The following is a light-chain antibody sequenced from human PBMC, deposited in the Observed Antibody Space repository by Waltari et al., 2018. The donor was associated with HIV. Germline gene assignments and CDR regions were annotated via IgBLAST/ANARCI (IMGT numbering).Light chain of an antibody. CDR1: KNVHRDY. CDR2: GTS. J-gene: IGKJ2*01. Sequence: VLKQSPGSLSLSPGYSVSLSCRASKNVHRDYLAWYQQRRGQPPTLLVSGTSVRAPGVPDRFSGSGSGTVFTLTINRLEPEDFTTYLCQQFDDWEYTFGQGTHL. V-gene: IGKV3-20*01. CDR3: QQFDDWEYT.